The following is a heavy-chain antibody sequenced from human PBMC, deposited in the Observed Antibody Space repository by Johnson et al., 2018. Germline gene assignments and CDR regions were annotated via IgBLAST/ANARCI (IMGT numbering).Heavy chain of an antibody. V-gene: IGHV3-23*04. D-gene: IGHD3-22*01. J-gene: IGHJ6*02. CDR1: GFTFSSYA. CDR3: AKGARQPYYYDSSGYRNQGMDV. CDR2: ISGSGGST. Sequence: EVQLVESGGGLVKPGGSLRLSCAASGFTFSSYAMHWVRQAPGKGLEYVSAISGSGGSTYYADSVKGRFTISRDNSKNTLYLQMNSLRAEDTAVYYCAKGARQPYYYDSSGYRNQGMDVWGQGTTVTVSS.